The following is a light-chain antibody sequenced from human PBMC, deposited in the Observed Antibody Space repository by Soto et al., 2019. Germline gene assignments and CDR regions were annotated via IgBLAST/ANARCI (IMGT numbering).Light chain of an antibody. CDR2: SAS. V-gene: IGKV1-9*01. J-gene: IGKJ4*01. CDR1: QAIFDY. Sequence: QMTQSPSSLSSSVRDRVTITCRASQAIFDYLAWYQQKPGKAPDLLIYSASTLQSGVPSRFSGSGSETEFSLTIRALQPEDFATYYCQQLSRYPLTFGGGTKVDI. CDR3: QQLSRYPLT.